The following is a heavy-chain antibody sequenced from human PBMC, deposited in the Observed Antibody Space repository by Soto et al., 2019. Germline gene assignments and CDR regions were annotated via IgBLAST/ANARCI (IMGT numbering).Heavy chain of an antibody. Sequence: EVQLVESGGGLVQPGGSLRLSCAASGITFSIYDMRWVRQTTGKGLEWVSAIGTAGDAYYPGSVKGRFTISRENAKNSLYLQMNSLRVEDTAVYYCARGGSAAAGTRSGVLIDYWGQGTLVTGSS. V-gene: IGHV3-13*01. CDR1: GITFSIYD. CDR2: IGTAGDA. J-gene: IGHJ4*02. D-gene: IGHD6-13*01. CDR3: ARGGSAAAGTRSGVLIDY.